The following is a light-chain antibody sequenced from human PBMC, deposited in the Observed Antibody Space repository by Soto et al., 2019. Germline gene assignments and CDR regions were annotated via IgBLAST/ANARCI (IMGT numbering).Light chain of an antibody. CDR3: QQYGGSPYT. CDR2: GAS. CDR1: QSVRSNY. J-gene: IGKJ2*01. Sequence: EIVLTQSPGTLSFSPGERATLSCRAIQSVRSNYLAWYQQKPGQAPRLLIYGASNRATGIPDRFSGTGSGTDFTLTISRLEPEDFAVYYCQQYGGSPYTFGQGTQVPIK. V-gene: IGKV3-20*01.